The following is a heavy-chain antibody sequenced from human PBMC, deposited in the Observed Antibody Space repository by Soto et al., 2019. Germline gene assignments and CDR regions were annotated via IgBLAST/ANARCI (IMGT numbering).Heavy chain of an antibody. V-gene: IGHV3-48*02. CDR1: GFSLANYP. D-gene: IGHD6-19*01. CDR2: SSPRGDTI. CDR3: AKGPHTNVGWPYYFES. J-gene: IGHJ4*02. Sequence: VQLVESGGGLVQPGGSLRLSCVASGFSLANYPMNWVRQTPGKGLEWISHSSPRGDTIYYADSVEGRFTISRDNARNSLSLHMSSLRDEDSALYYCAKGPHTNVGWPYYFESWGQGVPVTVSS.